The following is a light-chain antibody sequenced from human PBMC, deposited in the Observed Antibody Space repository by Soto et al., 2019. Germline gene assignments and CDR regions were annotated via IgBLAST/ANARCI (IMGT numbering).Light chain of an antibody. Sequence: DIPMTQSPSSLSASVGDRVTITCRASQGISNFLAWYQQKPGKVPRLLIYAASTLQPGVPSRFSGSGSGTDFTLTISSLQPEDVAAYYCQKYNSAPWTFGQGTKVEIK. CDR2: AAS. V-gene: IGKV1-27*01. CDR3: QKYNSAPWT. J-gene: IGKJ1*01. CDR1: QGISNF.